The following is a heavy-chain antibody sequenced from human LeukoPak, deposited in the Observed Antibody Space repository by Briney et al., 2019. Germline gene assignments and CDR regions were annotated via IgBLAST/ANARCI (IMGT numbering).Heavy chain of an antibody. Sequence: GGSLRLSCTASGFIFSSAWTTWVRQAPGKGLEWVGHIKNKTNGGTTDYAAPVKGRFIISRDDSKNTLYLQMNSLRTEDTAVYYCARGFCSSTSCYQGPFDFWGQGTLVTVSS. D-gene: IGHD2-2*01. CDR3: ARGFCSSTSCYQGPFDF. CDR1: GFIFSSAW. CDR2: IKNKTNGGTT. J-gene: IGHJ4*02. V-gene: IGHV3-15*01.